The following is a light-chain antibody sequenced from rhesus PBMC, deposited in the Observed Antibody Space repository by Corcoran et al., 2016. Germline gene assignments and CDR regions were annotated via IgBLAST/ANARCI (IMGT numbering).Light chain of an antibody. J-gene: IGKJ2*01. CDR2: WAS. Sequence: DIVMTQSPDSLAVSLGERVTINCKSSQSLLYSSNNKNYLAWYQQKPGPAPKLVIYWASTRESGVPNRVSGSGSGTDFTLTISGLQAEDVAVYYCQQYYSTPYSFGQGTKVEIK. CDR3: QQYYSTPYS. V-gene: IGKV4-1*01. CDR1: QSLLYSSNNKNY.